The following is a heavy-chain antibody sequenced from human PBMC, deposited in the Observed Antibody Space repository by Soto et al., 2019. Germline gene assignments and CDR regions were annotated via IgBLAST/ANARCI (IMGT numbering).Heavy chain of an antibody. CDR1: GGSISSSSYY. Sequence: PSETLSLTCTVSGGSISSSSYYWGWIRQPPGKGLEWIGSIYYSGSTYYDPSLKSRVTISVDTSKNQFSLKLSSVTAADTAVYYCARHLPRTRFGELLSMCWFDPWGQGTLVTVSS. D-gene: IGHD3-10*01. J-gene: IGHJ5*02. CDR2: IYYSGST. CDR3: ARHLPRTRFGELLSMCWFDP. V-gene: IGHV4-39*01.